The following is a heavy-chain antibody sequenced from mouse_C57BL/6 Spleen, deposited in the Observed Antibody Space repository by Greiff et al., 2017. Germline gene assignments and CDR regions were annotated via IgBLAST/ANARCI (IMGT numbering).Heavy chain of an antibody. CDR3: TTYSSGYLYYLDY. CDR2: IDPEDGDT. D-gene: IGHD3-2*02. CDR1: GFNIKDYY. J-gene: IGHJ2*01. Sequence: VQLQQSGAELVRPGASVKLSCTASGFNIKDYYMHWVKQRPERGLEWIGRIDPEDGDTEYAPKFQGKATMTADTSSNTAYLQLSSLTSEDTAVYYCTTYSSGYLYYLDYWGQGTTLTVSS. V-gene: IGHV14-1*01.